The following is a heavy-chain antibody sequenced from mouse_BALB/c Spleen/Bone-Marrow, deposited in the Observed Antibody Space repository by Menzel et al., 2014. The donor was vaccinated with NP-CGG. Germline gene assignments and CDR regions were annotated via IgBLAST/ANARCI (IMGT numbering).Heavy chain of an antibody. J-gene: IGHJ4*01. CDR1: GFSLTTYV. V-gene: IGHV2-6*02. CDR3: ATSLLRPAMDY. Sequence: QVQLQQSGPGLVAPSQSLSITCTVSGFSLTTYVLHWVRQPPGKALGWLVVIWSDGSTTYNSALKSRLSISKDNSKSQVFLKMSSLQTDDTAMYYCATSLLRPAMDYWGQGTSVTVSS. CDR2: IWSDGST. D-gene: IGHD1-2*01.